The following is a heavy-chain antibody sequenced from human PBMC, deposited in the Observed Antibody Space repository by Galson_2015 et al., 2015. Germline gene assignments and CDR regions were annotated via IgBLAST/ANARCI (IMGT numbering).Heavy chain of an antibody. D-gene: IGHD3-10*01. CDR1: GYTFTSYD. J-gene: IGHJ5*02. CDR3: ARGLLWFGELLLGPNWFDP. CDR2: MNPNSGNT. V-gene: IGHV1-8*01. Sequence: SVKVSCKASGYTFTSYDINWVRQATGQGLEWMGWMNPNSGNTGYAQKFQGRVTMTRNTSISTAYMKLSSLRSEDTAVYYCARGLLWFGELLLGPNWFDPWGQGTLVTVSS.